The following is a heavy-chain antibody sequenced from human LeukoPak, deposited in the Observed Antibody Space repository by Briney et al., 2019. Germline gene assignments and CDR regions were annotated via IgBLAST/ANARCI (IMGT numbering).Heavy chain of an antibody. J-gene: IGHJ4*02. Sequence: SGPTLVKPTPTLTLTCTFSGFSLSTRGVGVGWIRQPPGKALEWLSLIYWNDDKRDSPSLKSRLAITKDTSKNQVVLTMTNMDPVDTATYYRARAYYYDSSGYLFDYWGQGTLVTVSS. CDR2: IYWNDDK. CDR1: GFSLSTRGVG. V-gene: IGHV2-5*01. CDR3: ARAYYYDSSGYLFDY. D-gene: IGHD3-22*01.